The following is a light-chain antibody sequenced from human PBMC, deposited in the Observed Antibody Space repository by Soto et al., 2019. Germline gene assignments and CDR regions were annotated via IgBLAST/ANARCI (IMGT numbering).Light chain of an antibody. V-gene: IGLV2-8*01. J-gene: IGLJ3*02. CDR3: TSYVGNNIWV. CDR2: EVT. Sequence: QSALTQPPSASGSPGQSVTISCTGTSSDVGACNYVSWYQQYPGKAPKLMIYEVTKRPSGVPDRFSGSKSGNTASLTVSGLQAEDEADYYCTSYVGNNIWVFGGGTKLTVL. CDR1: SSDVGACNY.